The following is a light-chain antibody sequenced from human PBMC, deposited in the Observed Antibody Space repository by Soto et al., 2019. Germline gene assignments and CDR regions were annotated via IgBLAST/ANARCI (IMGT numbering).Light chain of an antibody. CDR2: GAS. CDR1: QSVSSN. CDR3: HQYGFSLYT. Sequence: EIVMTQSPATLSVSPGERATLSCRASQSVSSNLAWYQQKPGQAPRLLIYGASTRATGIPDRFSGSGSGTDFTLTISSLEPADFAVYYCHQYGFSLYTFGQGTKVDIK. V-gene: IGKV3-15*01. J-gene: IGKJ2*01.